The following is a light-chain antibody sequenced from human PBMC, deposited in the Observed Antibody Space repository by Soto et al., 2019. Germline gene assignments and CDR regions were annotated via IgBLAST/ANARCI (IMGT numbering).Light chain of an antibody. J-gene: IGKJ2*01. V-gene: IGKV1-5*03. CDR2: KAS. CDR3: QQYNSYSPYT. CDR1: QSISNW. Sequence: DIQMTQSPSTLSASVGDRVTITCRASQSISNWLAWYQQKPGKAPNLLIYKASSLESGVPSRFTGSGSGTAFTLTISNLQPDDFAAYYCQQYNSYSPYTFGQGTRLEIK.